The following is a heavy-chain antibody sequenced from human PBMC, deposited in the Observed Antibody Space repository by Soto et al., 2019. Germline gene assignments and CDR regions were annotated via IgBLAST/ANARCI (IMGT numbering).Heavy chain of an antibody. CDR1: GYTFTGYY. V-gene: IGHV1-2*04. D-gene: IGHD4-17*01. J-gene: IGHJ6*02. CDR2: INPNSGGT. CDR3: ARDLATVTTTVLGHYGMDV. Sequence: QVQLVQSGAEVKKPGASVKVSCKASGYTFTGYYMHWVRQAPGQGLEWMGWINPNSGGTNYAQKFRGWVTMTRDTSISTAYMELSRLRSDDTAVYYCARDLATVTTTVLGHYGMDVWGQGTTVTVSS.